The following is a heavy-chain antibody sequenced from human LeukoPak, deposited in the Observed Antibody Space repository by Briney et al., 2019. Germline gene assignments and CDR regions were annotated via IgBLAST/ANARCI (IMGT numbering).Heavy chain of an antibody. J-gene: IGHJ4*02. D-gene: IGHD3-22*01. CDR1: GFTFSSYW. CDR2: INSDGSST. Sequence: GGSLRLSCAASGFTFSSYWMHWVRQAPGKGLVWVSRINSDGSSTSYADSVKGRFTISRDNAKNTLYLRMNSLRAEDTAVYYCARPGEDYYDSSGYLPIGYWGQGTLVTVSS. V-gene: IGHV3-74*01. CDR3: ARPGEDYYDSSGYLPIGY.